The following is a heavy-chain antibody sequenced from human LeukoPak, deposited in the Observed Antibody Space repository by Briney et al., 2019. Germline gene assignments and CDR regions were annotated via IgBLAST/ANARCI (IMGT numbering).Heavy chain of an antibody. CDR1: GFTFSSYE. D-gene: IGHD1-26*01. CDR2: ISSSGSTI. J-gene: IGHJ4*02. V-gene: IGHV3-48*03. Sequence: GGSLRLSCAASGFTFSSYEMNWVRQAPGKGLEWVSYISSSGSTIYYADSVQGRFTISRDNAKNSLYLQMNSLRVEDTALYYCARKGLGGELGGFDSWGQGTLVTVSS. CDR3: ARKGLGGELGGFDS.